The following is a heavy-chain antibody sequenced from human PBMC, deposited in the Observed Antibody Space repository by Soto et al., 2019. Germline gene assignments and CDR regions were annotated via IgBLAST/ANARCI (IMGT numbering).Heavy chain of an antibody. CDR1: GFTFSSYS. D-gene: IGHD4-17*01. V-gene: IGHV3-21*01. CDR3: ARGTTTASYWYFDL. Sequence: EVQLVESGGGLVKPGGSMRLSCAASGFTFSSYSMNWVRQAPVKGLEWVSSISSSSSYIYYADSVKGRFTISRDNAKNSLYLQMNSLRDEDTAVYYCARGTTTASYWYFDLWGRGTLVTVSS. J-gene: IGHJ2*01. CDR2: ISSSSSYI.